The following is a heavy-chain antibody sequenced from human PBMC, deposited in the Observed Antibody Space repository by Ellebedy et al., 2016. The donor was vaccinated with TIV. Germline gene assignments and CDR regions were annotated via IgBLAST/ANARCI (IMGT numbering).Heavy chain of an antibody. CDR2: INPSGTP. D-gene: IGHD3-10*01. Sequence: MPSETLSLTCGVYNGSSTGYFWSWIRQPPGKGLEWIGEINPSGTPNYNPSLKSLLTMSVDTPKKQFSLRLTSVTAADTAVYYCVRARGQYLYGSGSYFTHWGQGRMVTVTS. CDR1: NGSSTGYF. CDR3: VRARGQYLYGSGSYFTH. J-gene: IGHJ4*02. V-gene: IGHV4-34*01.